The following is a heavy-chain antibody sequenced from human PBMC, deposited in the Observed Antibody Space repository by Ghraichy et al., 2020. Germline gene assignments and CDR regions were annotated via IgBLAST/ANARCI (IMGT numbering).Heavy chain of an antibody. J-gene: IGHJ4*02. D-gene: IGHD3-10*01. CDR2: ISSDSFYI. CDR1: GFNLGVYT. Sequence: GSLRLSCATSGFNLGVYTMNWLRWAPSKGLEWVASISSDSFYIYYADSVRGRFTISRDNAMKSIYLQMNSLRVEDTAMYFCVRADGSGSFYYWGQGTLVTVSS. V-gene: IGHV3-21*01. CDR3: VRADGSGSFYY.